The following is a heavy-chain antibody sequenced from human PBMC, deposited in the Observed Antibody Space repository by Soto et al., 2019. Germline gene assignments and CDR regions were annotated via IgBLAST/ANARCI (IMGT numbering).Heavy chain of an antibody. CDR2: ISAYNGNT. Sequence: ASVKVSCKASGYTSTSYGISWVRQAPGQGLEWMGWISAYNGNTNYAQKLQGRVTMTTDTSTSTAYMELRSLRSDDTAVYYCASSPALAGIAAAGPIDYYYYYGMDVWGQGTTVTVSS. J-gene: IGHJ6*02. CDR1: GYTSTSYG. CDR3: ASSPALAGIAAAGPIDYYYYYGMDV. V-gene: IGHV1-18*01. D-gene: IGHD6-13*01.